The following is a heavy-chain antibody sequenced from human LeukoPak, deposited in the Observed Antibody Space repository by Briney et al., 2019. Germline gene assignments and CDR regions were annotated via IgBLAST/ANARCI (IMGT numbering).Heavy chain of an antibody. CDR2: INPNSGGT. J-gene: IGHJ5*02. Sequence: ASVKVSCKASGYTFTGYYMHWVRQAPGQGLEWMGWINPNSGGTNYAQKFQGRVTMTRDTSISTAYMELSRLRSDDTAVYYCARDRDVLLWFGERGGFDPWGQGTLVTVSS. CDR1: GYTFTGYY. CDR3: ARDRDVLLWFGERGGFDP. V-gene: IGHV1-2*02. D-gene: IGHD3-10*01.